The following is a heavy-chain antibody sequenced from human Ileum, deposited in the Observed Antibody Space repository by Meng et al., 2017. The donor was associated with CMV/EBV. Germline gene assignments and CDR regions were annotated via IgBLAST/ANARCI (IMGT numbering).Heavy chain of an antibody. CDR2: IFPHDSDI. CDR3: ARHGLRGCSGANCYTSFYYFGMDV. D-gene: IGHD4/OR15-4a*01. CDR1: GYSFIDYW. J-gene: IGHJ6*02. V-gene: IGHV5-51*01. Sequence: KFSCKGSGYSFIDYWIGWVRQMPGKGLELMGIIFPHDSDIKYSPSFQGQVTISVDKSISTAYLQWSTLKASDTAIYYCARHGLRGCSGANCYTSFYYFGMDVWGQGTTVTVSS.